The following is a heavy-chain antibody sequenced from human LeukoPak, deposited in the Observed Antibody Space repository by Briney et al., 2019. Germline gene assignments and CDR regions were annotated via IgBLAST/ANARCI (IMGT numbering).Heavy chain of an antibody. CDR2: ISSDGSTT. Sequence: PGGSLRLSCVASGFTFSSNWMHWVRQGPGKGLVWVSRISSDGSTTNYADSVKGRFTISRDNAKNTLYLQMNSLRAEDTAVYYCAKGGSSSWNPWGQGTLVTVSS. V-gene: IGHV3-74*01. D-gene: IGHD6-13*01. CDR1: GFTFSSNW. CDR3: AKGGSSSWNP. J-gene: IGHJ5*02.